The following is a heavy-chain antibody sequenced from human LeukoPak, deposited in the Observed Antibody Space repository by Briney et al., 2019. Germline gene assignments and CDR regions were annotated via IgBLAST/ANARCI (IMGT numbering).Heavy chain of an antibody. CDR3: AKDLHYNAADD. J-gene: IGHJ4*02. CDR1: GFSFSSCW. Sequence: PGGSLTLSCAASGFSFSSCWMHWVRQVPGKGLVWVSRINTDGTDTTYADSVKGRFTISRDNAKNTLYLQMNSLTVEDTAVYYCAKDLHYNAADDWGQGTLVTVSS. V-gene: IGHV3-74*01. D-gene: IGHD1-14*01. CDR2: INTDGTDT.